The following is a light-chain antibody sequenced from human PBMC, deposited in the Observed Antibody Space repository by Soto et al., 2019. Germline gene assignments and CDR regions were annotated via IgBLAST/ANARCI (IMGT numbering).Light chain of an antibody. CDR2: AAS. CDR1: QVISSY. V-gene: IGKV1-9*01. CDR3: QQLNSFPIT. J-gene: IGKJ5*01. Sequence: DIQLTQALSFLSASAGDRVTTTCRASQVISSYLAWYQQKPGRAPKLLIYAASTLQSGVPSRFSGSGSGTEFTLTITSLQPEDFATYYCQQLNSFPITFGQGTRLEIK.